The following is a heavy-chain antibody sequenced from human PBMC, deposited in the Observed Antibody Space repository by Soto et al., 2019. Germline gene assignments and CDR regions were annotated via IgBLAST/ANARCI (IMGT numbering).Heavy chain of an antibody. Sequence: QVQLVQSGAEVKKPGASVKVSCKASGYNFTTYAMLWVRQAPGQRLEWMGWINTGNGNTRYSPKFQGRVTIIRDTSASTAYMELSSLKSEDTAVYYCARGERLYYSYYGMDVW. CDR3: ARGERLYYSYYGMDV. D-gene: IGHD3-3*01. V-gene: IGHV1-3*04. CDR2: INTGNGNT. CDR1: GYNFTTYA. J-gene: IGHJ6*01.